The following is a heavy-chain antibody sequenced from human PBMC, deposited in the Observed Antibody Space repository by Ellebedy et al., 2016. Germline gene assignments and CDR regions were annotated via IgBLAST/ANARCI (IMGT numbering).Heavy chain of an antibody. V-gene: IGHV3-9*01. CDR1: GFTFDDYA. CDR2: ITWNSGAT. D-gene: IGHD3-22*01. Sequence: GGSLRLSXIASGFTFDDYAMQWVRQRPGKGLEWVSGITWNSGATNYAESVKGRFTISRDNDRNSLYLQMNNLRPEDTAFYYCAKDMGADSTSSDHWGQGTLVTVSS. J-gene: IGHJ4*02. CDR3: AKDMGADSTSSDH.